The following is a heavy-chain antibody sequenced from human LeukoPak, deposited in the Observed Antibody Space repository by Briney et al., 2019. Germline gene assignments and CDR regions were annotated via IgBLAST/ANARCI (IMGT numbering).Heavy chain of an antibody. CDR1: GFTFKDYA. D-gene: IGHD6-19*01. V-gene: IGHV3-43D*03. J-gene: IGHJ1*01. CDR2: ISWDSGNS. CDR3: AKGPGAAVAKRYIQH. Sequence: GGSLRLSCAASGFTFKDYAMHWVRHAPGKGLGWVALISWDSGNSYYADSVKGRFTIARDNSKNSLSLQMNSLRPEDTALYYCAKGPGAAVAKRYIQHWGQGTLVTVSS.